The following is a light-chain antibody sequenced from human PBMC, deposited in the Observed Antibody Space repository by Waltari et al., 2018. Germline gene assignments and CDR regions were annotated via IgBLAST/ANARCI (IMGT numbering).Light chain of an antibody. V-gene: IGKV1-5*03. CDR2: QAT. J-gene: IGKJ1*01. CDR1: QTINKW. CDR3: QQYHAYPWT. Sequence: DIQMTQSPSPLSVSVGDSVTITFRASQTINKWLAWYQPKPGPAPKPLIFQATCLQPGVPSRFSGSGSGTEFSRTIVSLQPDDFATYYCQQYHAYPWTFGQGTKVEVK.